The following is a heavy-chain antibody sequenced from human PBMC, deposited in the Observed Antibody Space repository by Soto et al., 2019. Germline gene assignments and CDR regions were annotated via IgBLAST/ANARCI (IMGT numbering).Heavy chain of an antibody. V-gene: IGHV1-69*01. CDR2: IIPIFGTA. J-gene: IGHJ6*02. CDR1: GGTFSSYA. CDR3: ARDQRLYSSSSGYYYYGMDV. Sequence: QVQLVQSGAEVKKPGSSVKVSCKASGGTFSSYAISWVRQAPGQGLEWMGGIIPIFGTANYAQKFQGRVTITADESTSTAYMELSSLRSEDTAVYYCARDQRLYSSSSGYYYYGMDVWGQGTTVTVSS. D-gene: IGHD6-6*01.